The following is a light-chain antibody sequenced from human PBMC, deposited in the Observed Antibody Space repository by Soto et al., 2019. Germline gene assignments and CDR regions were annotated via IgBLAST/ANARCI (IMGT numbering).Light chain of an antibody. CDR1: QRIGTY. V-gene: IGKV1-39*01. CDR3: QHTYGVPFT. J-gene: IGKJ3*01. Sequence: DIQMTQSPSSLSASVGDSVTITCRASQRIGTYLNWYLQKPGKAPQLLIFAATSLQSGVSPRFSGSGSGTDFARTISSLQPEDLATYFCQHTYGVPFTFGPGTKVGIK. CDR2: AAT.